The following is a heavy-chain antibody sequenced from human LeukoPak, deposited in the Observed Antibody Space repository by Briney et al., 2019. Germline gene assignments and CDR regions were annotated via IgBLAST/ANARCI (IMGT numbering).Heavy chain of an antibody. CDR3: AKGPGYSYGGTHFYFDY. J-gene: IGHJ4*02. Sequence: PGGSLRLSCAASGFTFSSYWMSWVRQAPGKGLEWVANIKQDGSEKYYVDSVKGRFTISRDNAKNSLYLQMNSLRAEDTALYYCAKGPGYSYGGTHFYFDYWGQGTLVTVSS. CDR2: IKQDGSEK. V-gene: IGHV3-7*03. D-gene: IGHD5-18*01. CDR1: GFTFSSYW.